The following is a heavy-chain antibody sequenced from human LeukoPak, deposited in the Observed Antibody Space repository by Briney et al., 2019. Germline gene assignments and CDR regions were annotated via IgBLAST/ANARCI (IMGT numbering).Heavy chain of an antibody. CDR3: ARLGAFGGVIVAPFDY. CDR1: GYSFTTYW. CDR2: IYPGDSDT. J-gene: IGHJ4*02. D-gene: IGHD3-16*02. V-gene: IGHV5-51*01. Sequence: GESLKISCKASGYSFTTYWIGWVRQMPGKGLEWMGIIYPGDSDTRYSPSFQGQVTISADKSISTAYLQWSSLKASDTAMYYCARLGAFGGVIVAPFDYWGQGTLVTVSS.